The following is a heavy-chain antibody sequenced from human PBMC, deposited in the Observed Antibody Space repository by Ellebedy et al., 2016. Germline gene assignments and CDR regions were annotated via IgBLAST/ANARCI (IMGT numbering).Heavy chain of an antibody. Sequence: SETLSLTCTVSGGSISSTSYNWGWIRQPPGKGLEWIGSIYYSGSTYYNPPLKSRVSISVDTSKNQFSLKLSSVTAADTAVYYCARVFRKAWVQLWFGPWGQGTLVTVSS. V-gene: IGHV4-39*07. CDR2: IYYSGST. D-gene: IGHD5-18*01. J-gene: IGHJ5*02. CDR3: ARVFRKAWVQLWFGP. CDR1: GGSISSTSYN.